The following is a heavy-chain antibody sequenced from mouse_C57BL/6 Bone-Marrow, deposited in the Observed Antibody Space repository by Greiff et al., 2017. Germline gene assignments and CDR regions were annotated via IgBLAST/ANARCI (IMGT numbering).Heavy chain of an antibody. CDR1: GFSLTSYG. CDR2: IWGVGST. CDR3: ARSLYYRAMDY. Sequence: QVQLKESGPGLVAPSQSLSITCTVSGFSLTSYGVDWVRQSPGKGLEWLGVIWGVGSTNYNSALKSRLSISKDNSKSQVFLKMNSLQTDYTARYYCARSLYYRAMDYWGQGTSVTVSS. J-gene: IGHJ4*01. D-gene: IGHD2-14*01. V-gene: IGHV2-6*01.